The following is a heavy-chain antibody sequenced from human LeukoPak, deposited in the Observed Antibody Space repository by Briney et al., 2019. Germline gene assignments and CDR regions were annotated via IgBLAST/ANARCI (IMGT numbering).Heavy chain of an antibody. J-gene: IGHJ4*02. CDR3: ARPYDYSNYDY. Sequence: SETLSLTCTVSGDSISSSNCYWGWIRQPPGKGLEWIGSIYFSGGTYYNASLKSRVTISVDTSKNQFSLKLSSVTAADTAVYYCARPYDYSNYDYWGQGTLVTVSS. CDR2: IYFSGGT. D-gene: IGHD4-11*01. V-gene: IGHV4-39*01. CDR1: GDSISSSNCY.